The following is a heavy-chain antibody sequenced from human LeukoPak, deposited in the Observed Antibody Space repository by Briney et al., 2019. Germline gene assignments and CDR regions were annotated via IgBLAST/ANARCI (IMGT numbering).Heavy chain of an antibody. CDR1: GGSISDSSRYY. V-gene: IGHV4-39*01. J-gene: IGHJ4*02. CDR2: FYYTGST. D-gene: IGHD5-24*01. CDR3: AALRRDGYNFFAY. Sequence: SETLSLTCTVSGGSISDSSRYYWGWVRQPPGKGLEWIGSFYYTGSTYYSPSLKSRVTISVDTSKSQFSLKLSSVTAADTAVYYCAALRRDGYNFFAYWGQGTLVAVSS.